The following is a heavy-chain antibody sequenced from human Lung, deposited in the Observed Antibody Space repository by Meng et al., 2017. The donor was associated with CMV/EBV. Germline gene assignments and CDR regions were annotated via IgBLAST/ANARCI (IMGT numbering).Heavy chain of an antibody. CDR3: ARDQGCSSTSCYIRGVRYFDL. Sequence: GGSYWRWIRQHPGKGLEWICYIYYSGSTYYNPSLKSRVTISVDTSKNQFSLKLSSVTAADTAVYYCARDQGCSSTSCYIRGVRYFDLWGRGTLVTVSS. J-gene: IGHJ2*01. V-gene: IGHV4-31*02. D-gene: IGHD2-2*02. CDR2: IYYSGST. CDR1: GGSY.